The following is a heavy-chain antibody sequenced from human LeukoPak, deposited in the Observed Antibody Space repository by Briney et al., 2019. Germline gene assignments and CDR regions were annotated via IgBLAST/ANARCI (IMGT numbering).Heavy chain of an antibody. CDR2: IYYSGST. CDR1: GGSISSYY. V-gene: IGHV4-59*01. CDR3: ASYSSGYYYGY. J-gene: IGHJ4*02. D-gene: IGHD3-22*01. Sequence: PSETLSLTCTVSGGSISSYYWSWIRQPPGKGLEWIGYIYYSGSTNYSPSLKSRVTISVDTSKNQFSLKLSSVTAADTAVYYCASYSSGYYYGYWGQGTLVTVSS.